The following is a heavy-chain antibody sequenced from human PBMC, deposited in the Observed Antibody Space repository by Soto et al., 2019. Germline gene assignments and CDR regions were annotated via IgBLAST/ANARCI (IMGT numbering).Heavy chain of an antibody. CDR3: ARGGLGGYSYGLRGLYYYYGMDV. V-gene: IGHV1-8*01. CDR1: GYNISSYD. CDR2: MNPNSGNT. J-gene: IGHJ6*02. Sequence: GASVKVSCKASGYNISSYDIIWVRQATGQGLEWMGWMNPNSGNTGYAQKFQGRVTMTRNTSISTAYMELSSLRSEDTAVYYCARGGLGGYSYGLRGLYYYYGMDVWGQGTTVTVSS. D-gene: IGHD5-18*01.